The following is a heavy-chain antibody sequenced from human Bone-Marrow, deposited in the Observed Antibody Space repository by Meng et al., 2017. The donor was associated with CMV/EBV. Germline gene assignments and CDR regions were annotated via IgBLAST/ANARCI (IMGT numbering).Heavy chain of an antibody. CDR3: ARDFRNIYFDT. D-gene: IGHD1-14*01. CDR1: GFAFSRYI. V-gene: IGHV3-23*03. CDR2: IYSGGSDT. Sequence: GESLKISCAASGFAFSRYIMSWVRQAPGKGLEWVAVIYSGGSDTYYADSVKGRFTVSRDNSKNTLYLQLDSLSAEDTAMYYCARDFRNIYFDTWGQGNLVTLSS. J-gene: IGHJ4*02.